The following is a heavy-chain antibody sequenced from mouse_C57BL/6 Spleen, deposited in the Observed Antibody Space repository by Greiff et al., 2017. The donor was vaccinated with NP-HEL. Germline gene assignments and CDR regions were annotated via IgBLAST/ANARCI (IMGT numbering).Heavy chain of an antibody. D-gene: IGHD1-1*01. CDR2: ISYDGSN. J-gene: IGHJ2*01. Sequence: VQLQQSGPGLVKPSQSLSLTCSVTGYSITSGYYWNWIRQFPGNKLEWMGYISYDGSNNYNPSLKNRISITRDTSKNQFFLKLNSVTTEDTATYYCARDRDYYGSSGFDYWGQGTTLTVSS. CDR3: ARDRDYYGSSGFDY. V-gene: IGHV3-6*01. CDR1: GYSITSGYY.